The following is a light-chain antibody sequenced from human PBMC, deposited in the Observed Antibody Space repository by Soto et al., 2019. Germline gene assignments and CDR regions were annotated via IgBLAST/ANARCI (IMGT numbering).Light chain of an antibody. CDR1: QSVSSH. V-gene: IGKV3-11*01. CDR2: DTF. Sequence: ELVLTQSPATLSLSPGERATLSCRASQSVSSHLAWYQQKPGQAPRLLMYDTFNRATGIPARFNGSGSGTDFTLTISSLEPEDFSVYYCQQRYNWPITFGQGTRLEIK. CDR3: QQRYNWPIT. J-gene: IGKJ5*01.